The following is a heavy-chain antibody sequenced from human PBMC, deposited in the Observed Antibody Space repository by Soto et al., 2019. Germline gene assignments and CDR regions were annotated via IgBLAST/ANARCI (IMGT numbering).Heavy chain of an antibody. V-gene: IGHV4-59*08. CDR1: GDSLTYYY. CDR3: ARHGFGPLHGLVDV. CDR2: IMYSGYS. Sequence: QVQLQESGPGLVKPSETLSLTCTVSGDSLTYYYCSWFRQPPGKGLEWIGYIMYSGYSAYNLSLKRRVTMSMDTSKTQFSLMLESVTATDTAVYYCARHGFGPLHGLVDVWGQGTTVIVSS. J-gene: IGHJ6*02. D-gene: IGHD3-10*01.